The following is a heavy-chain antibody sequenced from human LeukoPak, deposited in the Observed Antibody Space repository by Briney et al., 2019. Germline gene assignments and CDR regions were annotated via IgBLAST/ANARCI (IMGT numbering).Heavy chain of an antibody. V-gene: IGHV1-18*01. D-gene: IGHD2-2*01. Sequence: ASVKVSCKASGYTFTSYGISWVRQAPGQGLEWMGWISAYNGNTNCAQKLQGRVTMTTDTSTSTAYLELRSLRSDDTAVYYCVRVVVVPAAIEGPRYYYYGMDVWGQGTTVTVSS. J-gene: IGHJ6*02. CDR3: VRVVVVPAAIEGPRYYYYGMDV. CDR1: GYTFTSYG. CDR2: ISAYNGNT.